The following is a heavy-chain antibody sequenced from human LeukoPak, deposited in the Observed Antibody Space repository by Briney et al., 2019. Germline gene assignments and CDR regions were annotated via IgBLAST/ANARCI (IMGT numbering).Heavy chain of an antibody. CDR2: IIPIFGTA. V-gene: IGHV1-69*05. CDR3: ARAAFRHYDSSGLLFDY. Sequence: SVKVSCKASGGTFSSYAISWVRQAPGQGLDWMGGIIPIFGTANYAQKFQGRVTITTDESTSTAYMELSSLRSEDTAVYYCARAAFRHYDSSGLLFDYWGQGTLVTVSS. D-gene: IGHD3-22*01. CDR1: GGTFSSYA. J-gene: IGHJ4*02.